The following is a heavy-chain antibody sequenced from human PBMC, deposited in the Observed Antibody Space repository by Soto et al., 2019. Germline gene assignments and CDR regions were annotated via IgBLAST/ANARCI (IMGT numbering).Heavy chain of an antibody. CDR2: ICYSGSA. V-gene: IGHV4-59*08. CDR3: ARGRPDDYGDPDYFDY. CDR1: GGSISSSC. Sequence: SETLSLTCTVSGGSISSSCWSWSRQPPGKGLEWIGYICYSGSANYNSSLKSRVTISVGASMQQFSLKLTSVTAADTAVYYCARGRPDDYGDPDYFDYWGQGALVTVSS. D-gene: IGHD4-17*01. J-gene: IGHJ4*02.